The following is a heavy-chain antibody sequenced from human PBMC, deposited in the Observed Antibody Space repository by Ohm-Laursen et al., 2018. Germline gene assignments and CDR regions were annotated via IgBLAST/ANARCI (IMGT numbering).Heavy chain of an antibody. CDR2: INPNSGGT. CDR1: GYTFTSYD. V-gene: IGHV1-2*02. Sequence: ASVKVSCKAYGYTFTSYDINWVRQATGQGLEWMGWINPNSGGTNYAQKFQGRVTMTRDTSISTAYMELSRLRSDDTAVYYCARDNQAFGVVIYYFDYWGQGTLVTVSS. D-gene: IGHD3-3*01. J-gene: IGHJ4*02. CDR3: ARDNQAFGVVIYYFDY.